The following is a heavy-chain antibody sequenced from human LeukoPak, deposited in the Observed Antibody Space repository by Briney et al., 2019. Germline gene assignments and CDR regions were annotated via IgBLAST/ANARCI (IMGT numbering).Heavy chain of an antibody. CDR3: ARAQYDSSGYPYYYGMDV. Sequence: GGPLRLSCAASGFTFSSYWMSWVRQAPGKGLEWVANIKQDGSERYYVDSVKGRFTISGDNAKNSLYLQMNSLRAEDAAVYYCARAQYDSSGYPYYYGMDVWGQGTTVTVSS. J-gene: IGHJ6*02. CDR1: GFTFSSYW. CDR2: IKQDGSER. V-gene: IGHV3-7*01. D-gene: IGHD3-22*01.